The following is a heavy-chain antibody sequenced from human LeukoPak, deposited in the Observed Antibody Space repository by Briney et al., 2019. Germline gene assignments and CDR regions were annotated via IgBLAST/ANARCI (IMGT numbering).Heavy chain of an antibody. Sequence: GASVKVSCKASGYTFINYAIHWVRQAPGQRLEWIGWINAHNGDTKYSQKFQGRVAITRDTSASIVYMELSTLRFGDTAVYYCARGSTSDWPLEYWGRGILVTVSS. J-gene: IGHJ4*02. CDR1: GYTFINYA. D-gene: IGHD2-21*02. V-gene: IGHV1-3*01. CDR2: INAHNGDT. CDR3: ARGSTSDWPLEY.